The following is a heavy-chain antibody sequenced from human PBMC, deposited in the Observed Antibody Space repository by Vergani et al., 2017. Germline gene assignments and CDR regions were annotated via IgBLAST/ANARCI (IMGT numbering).Heavy chain of an antibody. J-gene: IGHJ4*02. Sequence: QVQLVESGGGVVQPGRSLRLSCASSGFTFSSYGMHWVRQAPGKGLGWVAVISYDGSNKYYADSVKGRFTISRDNSKNTLYLQMNSLRAEDTAVYYCAKEGVTMVRGPNYFDYWGQGTLVTVSS. CDR3: AKEGVTMVRGPNYFDY. D-gene: IGHD3-10*01. CDR1: GFTFSSYG. V-gene: IGHV3-30*18. CDR2: ISYDGSNK.